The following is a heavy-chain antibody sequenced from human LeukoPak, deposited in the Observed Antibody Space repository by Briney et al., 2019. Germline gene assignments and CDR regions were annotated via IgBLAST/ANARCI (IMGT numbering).Heavy chain of an antibody. CDR3: ARTSARGAQVDL. CDR1: GGSISNYY. CDR2: SYTNGST. J-gene: IGHJ5*02. D-gene: IGHD2-2*01. V-gene: IGHV4-4*07. Sequence: SETLSLTCTVSGGSISNYYWSWIRHPAGLGLGWIWRSYTNGSTNTNPSLKSRVTMSVDTSNNQFSLNLSSVTAADTAVYYWARTSARGAQVDLGGEGT.